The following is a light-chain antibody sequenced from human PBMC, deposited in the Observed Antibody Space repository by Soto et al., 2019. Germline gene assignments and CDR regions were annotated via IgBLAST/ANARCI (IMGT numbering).Light chain of an antibody. Sequence: EIVLTQSPATLSSSPGEGATLSCRASQSVSSSLAWYQQKPGQAPRLLIYGASNRAGGIPARFSGSGSGTDFTLTISSLEPEDFAVYYCQQRSNWPVTFGQGTRLEIK. CDR3: QQRSNWPVT. CDR2: GAS. V-gene: IGKV3-11*01. J-gene: IGKJ5*01. CDR1: QSVSSS.